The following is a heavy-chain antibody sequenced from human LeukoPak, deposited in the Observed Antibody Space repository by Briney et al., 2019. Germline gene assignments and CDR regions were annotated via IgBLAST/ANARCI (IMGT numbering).Heavy chain of an antibody. V-gene: IGHV4-34*01. J-gene: IGHJ4*02. CDR1: GGSFSGYY. Sequence: SETLSLTCAVYGGSFSGYYWSWIRQPPGKGLEWIGEINHSGSTNYNPSLRSRVTISVDTSKNQFSLKLSSVTAADTAVYYCARGLDSFDYWGQGTLVTVSS. CDR3: ARGLDSFDY. CDR2: INHSGST.